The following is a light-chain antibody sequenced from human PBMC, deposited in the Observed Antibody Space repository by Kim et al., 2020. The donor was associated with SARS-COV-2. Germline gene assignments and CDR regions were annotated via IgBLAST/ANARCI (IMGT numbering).Light chain of an antibody. CDR3: QSYDSGLRGWV. V-gene: IGLV1-40*01. CDR2: RYS. Sequence: QSVLTQPPTVSGAPGERVTISCTGSSSNTGVGYDVHWYQQFPGTAPRLLIFRYSYRPSGVPYRFSGFKSGTSASLVITGLQAEDEADYYCQSYDSGLRGWVFGGATQRTVL. CDR1: SSNTGVGYD. J-gene: IGLJ3*02.